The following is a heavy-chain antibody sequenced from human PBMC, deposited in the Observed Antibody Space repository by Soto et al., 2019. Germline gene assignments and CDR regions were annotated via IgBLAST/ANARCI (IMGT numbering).Heavy chain of an antibody. Sequence: XVCLRLSCAASGLSFRSHCMHWVRQAPDKGLVWVTQINPDGRITTYADSVNGRFTFSRDNAKNTLYLQMNSLRVEDTAVYYCARGITGAMDVCGRGTTVTVSS. CDR2: INPDGRIT. CDR3: ARGITGAMDV. V-gene: IGHV3-74*01. J-gene: IGHJ6*02. CDR1: GLSFRSHC. D-gene: IGHD1-20*01.